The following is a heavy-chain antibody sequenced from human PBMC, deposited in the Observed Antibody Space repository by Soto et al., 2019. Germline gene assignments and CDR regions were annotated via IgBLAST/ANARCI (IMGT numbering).Heavy chain of an antibody. Sequence: GGSLRLSCAASGFTFSNYWMSWVRQVPGKGLAWVSNIKEDGSEKYYVDSVKGRFTISRDNAKDSVHLQMNSLRDEDTAVYYCVRFSILVSGRGRGAFFDSWGQGTPVTVSS. CDR1: GFTFSNYW. V-gene: IGHV3-7*03. J-gene: IGHJ4*02. CDR2: IKEDGSEK. CDR3: VRFSILVSGRGRGAFFDS. D-gene: IGHD6-19*01.